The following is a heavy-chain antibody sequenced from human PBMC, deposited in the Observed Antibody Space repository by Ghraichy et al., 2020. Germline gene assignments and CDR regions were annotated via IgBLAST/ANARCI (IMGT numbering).Heavy chain of an antibody. D-gene: IGHD6-13*01. CDR3: AKDRIPAGTFDY. CDR1: GFTFSNYA. V-gene: IGHV3-23*01. CDR2: ISGSGGST. Sequence: GGSLRLSCAASGFTFSNYAMSRVRQAPGKGLEWVSAISGSGGSTYYADSVKGRFTFSRDNTKNTLYLQMNGLRAEDTAVYYCAKDRIPAGTFDYWGQGTLVTVSS. J-gene: IGHJ4*02.